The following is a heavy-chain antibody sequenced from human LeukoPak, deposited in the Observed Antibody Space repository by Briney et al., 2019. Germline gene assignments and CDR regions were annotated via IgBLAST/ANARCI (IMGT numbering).Heavy chain of an antibody. CDR1: GFTFSSYD. D-gene: IGHD3-22*01. CDR2: ISGSGGST. J-gene: IGHJ4*02. CDR3: AKARTSTDAPNYYDSSGLFDY. V-gene: IGHV3-23*01. Sequence: GGSLRLSCAASGFTFSSYDMSWVRQAPGKGLEWVSAISGSGGSTYYADSVKGRFTISRDNSKNTLYLQMNSLRAEDTAVYYCAKARTSTDAPNYYDSSGLFDYWGQGTLVTVSS.